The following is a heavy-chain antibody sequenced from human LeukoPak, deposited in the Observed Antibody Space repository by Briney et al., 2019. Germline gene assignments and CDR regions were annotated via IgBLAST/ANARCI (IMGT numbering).Heavy chain of an antibody. D-gene: IGHD6-19*01. Sequence: GGSLRLSCAASGFTVSSNYMSWVRQAPGKGLDWVSVIYRNGGTYYADSLKGRFTISRDNSKNTLYLQMNGLRAEDTAVYYCARDTSGPLYWGQGTLVTVSS. CDR1: GFTVSSNY. CDR3: ARDTSGPLY. CDR2: IYRNGGT. V-gene: IGHV3-66*01. J-gene: IGHJ4*02.